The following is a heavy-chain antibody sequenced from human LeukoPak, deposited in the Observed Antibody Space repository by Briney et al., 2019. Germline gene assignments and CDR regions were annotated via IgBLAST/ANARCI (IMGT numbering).Heavy chain of an antibody. D-gene: IGHD3-16*01. J-gene: IGHJ4*02. CDR1: GFTFDDYA. V-gene: IGHV3-9*01. CDR2: ISRDSNII. CDR3: AKGIYASKSSLGEPFDY. Sequence: GGSLRLSCAASGFTFDDYAMHWVRQAPGKGLEWVSGISRDSNIIVYGDPVKGRLTISRDNAKNSLYLQMSGLTIEDTAFYYCAKGIYASKSSLGEPFDYWGQGTLVTVSS.